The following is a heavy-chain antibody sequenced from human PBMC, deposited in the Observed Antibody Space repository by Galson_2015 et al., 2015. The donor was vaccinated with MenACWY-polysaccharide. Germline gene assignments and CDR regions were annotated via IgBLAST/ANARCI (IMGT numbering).Heavy chain of an antibody. CDR3: ARSRSSSWYFGEPYYGMDV. V-gene: IGHV2-70*11. Sequence: PALVKPTQTLTLTCTFSGFSLSTSGMCVSWIRQPPGKALEWLARIDWDDDKYYSTSLKTRLTISKDTSKNQVVLTMTNMDPVDTATYYCARSRSSSWYFGEPYYGMDVWGQGTTVTVSS. D-gene: IGHD6-13*01. J-gene: IGHJ6*02. CDR2: IDWDDDK. CDR1: GFSLSTSGMC.